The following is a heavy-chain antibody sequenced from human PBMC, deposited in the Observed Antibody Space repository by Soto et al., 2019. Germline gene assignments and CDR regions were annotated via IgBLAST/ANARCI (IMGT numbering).Heavy chain of an antibody. Sequence: EVQLLESGGGLVQPGGSLRLSCVASGYTFSNYAMSWVRQAPGKGLEWVSGISDSGGNTYHADSVKGRFTISRDNSKNTLYLQMNSLRAEDTAVYYCAKDRLVLSYFYYGMDVWGQGTTVTVSS. CDR3: AKDRLVLSYFYYGMDV. D-gene: IGHD2-21*02. CDR2: ISDSGGNT. CDR1: GYTFSNYA. J-gene: IGHJ6*02. V-gene: IGHV3-23*01.